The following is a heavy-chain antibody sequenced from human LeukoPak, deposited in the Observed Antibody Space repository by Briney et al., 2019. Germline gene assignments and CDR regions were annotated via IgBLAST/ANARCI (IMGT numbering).Heavy chain of an antibody. CDR1: GYIFRSYW. J-gene: IGHJ4*02. CDR2: IYPGDSDT. V-gene: IGHV5-51*01. D-gene: IGHD5-18*01. CDR3: ARRGEAMDPFDY. Sequence: GESLKISCKGSGYIFRSYWIAWVRQMPGKGLERMGIIYPGDSDTRYSPSFQGQVTISADKSINTAYLQWSSLKASDTAIYYCARRGEAMDPFDYWGQGTLVTVSS.